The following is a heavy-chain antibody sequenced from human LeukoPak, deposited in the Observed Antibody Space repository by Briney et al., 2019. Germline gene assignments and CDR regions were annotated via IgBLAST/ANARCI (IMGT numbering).Heavy chain of an antibody. CDR2: IYTSGST. CDR3: ASFRRGYIAAAGTGY. J-gene: IGHJ4*02. CDR1: GGSISSSSYY. D-gene: IGHD6-13*01. V-gene: IGHV4-61*02. Sequence: SETLSLTCTVSGGSISSSSYYWSWIRQPAGKGLEWIGRIYTSGSTNYNPTLKSRVTMSVDTSKNQFSLKLSSVTAADTAVYYCASFRRGYIAAAGTGYWGQGTLVTVSS.